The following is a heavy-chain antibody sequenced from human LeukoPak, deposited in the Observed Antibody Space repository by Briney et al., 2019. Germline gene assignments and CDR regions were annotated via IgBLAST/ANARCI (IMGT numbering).Heavy chain of an antibody. CDR3: AKDKGSSWFYHMDV. CDR2: ISWNSDTI. D-gene: IGHD6-13*01. Sequence: GGSLRLSCVASGFIFDDYAMHWVRHAPGKGLEWVSGISWNSDTIDYADSVKGRFTVSRDNAKNTLYLQMNSLRAEDMALYYCAKDKGSSWFYHMDVWGKGTTVTVSS. V-gene: IGHV3-9*03. J-gene: IGHJ6*03. CDR1: GFIFDDYA.